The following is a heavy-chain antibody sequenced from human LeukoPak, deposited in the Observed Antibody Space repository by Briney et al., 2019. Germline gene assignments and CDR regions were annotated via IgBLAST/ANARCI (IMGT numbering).Heavy chain of an antibody. V-gene: IGHV3-7*01. Sequence: GGSLRLSCAASGFTFSSYWMSWVRQAPGKGLEWVANIKQDGSERYYVDSVKGRFTISRDNAKNSLSLQMNNLRVEDTAVYYCARAGSHWHYVYWGQGTVVTVSS. D-gene: IGHD3-10*01. CDR1: GFTFSSYW. CDR3: ARAGSHWHYVY. J-gene: IGHJ4*02. CDR2: IKQDGSER.